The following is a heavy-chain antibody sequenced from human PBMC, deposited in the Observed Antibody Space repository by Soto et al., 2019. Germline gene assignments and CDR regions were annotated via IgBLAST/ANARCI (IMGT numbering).Heavy chain of an antibody. V-gene: IGHV3-30-3*01. J-gene: IGHJ4*02. CDR3: ARGERFDY. CDR2: ISYDGSNK. D-gene: IGHD1-1*01. Sequence: QVQLVESGGGGFQPGRSLRLSCAASGFTFSSYAIHWVRQAPGKGLEWVAVISYDGSNKYYADSVKGRFTISRDNSKNTLYLQMNSLRAEDTAVYYCARGERFDYCGQGTLVTVSS. CDR1: GFTFSSYA.